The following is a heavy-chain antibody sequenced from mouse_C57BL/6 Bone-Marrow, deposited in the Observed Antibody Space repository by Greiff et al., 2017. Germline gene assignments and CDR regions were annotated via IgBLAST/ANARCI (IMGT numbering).Heavy chain of an antibody. CDR3: TRSDGYYVPFFDY. CDR1: GYTFTSYW. V-gene: IGHV1-5*01. Sequence: VHVKQSGTVLARPGASVKMSCKTSGYTFTSYWMHWVKQRPGQGLEWIGAIYPGNSDTSYNQKFKGKAKLTAVTSASTAYMELSSLTNEDSAVYYCTRSDGYYVPFFDYWGQGTTLTVSS. CDR2: IYPGNSDT. J-gene: IGHJ2*01. D-gene: IGHD2-3*01.